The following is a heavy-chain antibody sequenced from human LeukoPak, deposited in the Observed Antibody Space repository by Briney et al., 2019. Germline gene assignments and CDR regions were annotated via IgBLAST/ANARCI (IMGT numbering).Heavy chain of an antibody. D-gene: IGHD6-6*01. CDR1: GGSSSGYY. CDR2: INHSGST. V-gene: IGHV4-34*01. Sequence: SETLSLTCAVYGGSSSGYYWSWIRQPPGKGLEWIGEINHSGSTNYNPSLKSRVTISVDTSKNQFSLKLSSVTAADTAVYYCARGAQGYSSSSWRSTANWFDPWGQGTLVTVSS. CDR3: ARGAQGYSSSSWRSTANWFDP. J-gene: IGHJ5*02.